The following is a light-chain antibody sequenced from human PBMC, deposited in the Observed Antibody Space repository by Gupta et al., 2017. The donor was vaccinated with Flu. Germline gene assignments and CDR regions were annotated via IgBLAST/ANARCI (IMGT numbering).Light chain of an antibody. V-gene: IGLV1-44*01. J-gene: IGLJ3*02. CDR1: SSNIGSNS. Sequence: QSVLTQPPSASGTPGQRVTISCSGSSSNIGSNSVNWYQQLPRTAPRRLIFSNNRRPSGVTDRFSGYKAGTYASPAIRGLQSEDEADYYWAALDDSLNGPVFGGGTKVTVL. CDR2: SNN. CDR3: AALDDSLNGPV.